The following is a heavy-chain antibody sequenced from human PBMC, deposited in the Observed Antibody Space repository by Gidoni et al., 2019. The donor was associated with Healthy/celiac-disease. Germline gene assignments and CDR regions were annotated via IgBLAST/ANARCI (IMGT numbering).Heavy chain of an antibody. J-gene: IGHJ4*02. CDR1: GGSFSGYY. D-gene: IGHD3-3*02. V-gene: IGHV4-34*01. CDR2: INHSGST. CDR3: ARGRRIFGPNYFDY. Sequence: QVQLQQWGAGLLKPSETLSFTCAVYGGSFSGYYWSWIRQPPGKGLEWIGEINHSGSTNYNPSLKSRVTISVDTSKNQFSLKLSSGTAADTAVYYWARGRRIFGPNYFDYWGQGTLVTVSS.